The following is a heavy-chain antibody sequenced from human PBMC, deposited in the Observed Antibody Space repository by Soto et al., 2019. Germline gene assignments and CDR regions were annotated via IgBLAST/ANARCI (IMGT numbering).Heavy chain of an antibody. CDR3: ARDRAPYDILTGSVDY. Sequence: PGGSLRLSCAASGFTFSSDGMHWVRQAPGKGLEWVAVIWYDGSNKYYADSVKGRFTISRDNSKNTLYLQMNSLRAEDTAVYYCARDRAPYDILTGSVDYWGQGTLVTVSS. CDR2: IWYDGSNK. J-gene: IGHJ4*02. CDR1: GFTFSSDG. V-gene: IGHV3-33*01. D-gene: IGHD3-9*01.